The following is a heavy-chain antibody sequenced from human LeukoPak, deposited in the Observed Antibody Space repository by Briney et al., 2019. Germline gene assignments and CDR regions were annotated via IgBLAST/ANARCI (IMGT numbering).Heavy chain of an antibody. V-gene: IGHV4-59*01. J-gene: IGHJ5*02. CDR3: ARGQPQRYSSGWYVNWFDP. CDR2: IYYSGTT. CDR1: GGSISSYY. Sequence: PSETLSLTCTVSGGSISSYYWSWIRQPPGKGLEWIGYIYYSGTTKYNPSLKSRVTISIDTSKNQFSLKVNSLTAADTAVYYCARGQPQRYSSGWYVNWFDPWGQGTLVTVSS. D-gene: IGHD6-19*01.